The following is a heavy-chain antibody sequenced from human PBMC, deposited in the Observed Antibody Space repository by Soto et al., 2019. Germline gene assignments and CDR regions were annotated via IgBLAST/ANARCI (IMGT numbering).Heavy chain of an antibody. D-gene: IGHD3-10*01. CDR2: INSGGTYR. J-gene: IGHJ4*02. Sequence: EVQLVESGGGLVKRGGSLTPSFAGPGFKFNSYKKNWVRQAPGEGPEWVSSINSGGTYRYYADSVQGRFTISRNNARNSFYLQMNSLGVEDTAVYYCARDLTTYGSPHFDYWGQGTLVTVFS. CDR1: GFKFNSYK. V-gene: IGHV3-21*06. CDR3: ARDLTTYGSPHFDY.